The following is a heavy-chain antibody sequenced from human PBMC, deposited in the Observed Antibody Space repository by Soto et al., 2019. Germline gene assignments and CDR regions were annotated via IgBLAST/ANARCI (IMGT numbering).Heavy chain of an antibody. V-gene: IGHV3-21*01. CDR3: ARDFPYCSGGSCYSQTRANDY. Sequence: GGSLRLSCAASGFTFSSYSMNWVRQAPGKGLEWVSSISSSSSYIYYADSVKGRFTISRDNAKNSLYLQMNSLRAEDTAVYYCARDFPYCSGGSCYSQTRANDYWGQGTLVTVSS. J-gene: IGHJ4*02. CDR1: GFTFSSYS. D-gene: IGHD2-15*01. CDR2: ISSSSSYI.